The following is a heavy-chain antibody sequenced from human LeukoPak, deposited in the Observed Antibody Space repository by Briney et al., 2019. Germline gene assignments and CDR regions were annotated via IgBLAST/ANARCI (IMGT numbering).Heavy chain of an antibody. CDR3: ARDPHIAVAGREGYYYYYMDV. Sequence: SVKVSCKASGGTFSSYAISWVRQAPGQGLEWMGGIIPIFGTANYAQKFQGRVTITADESTSTAYMELSSLRSDDTAVYYCARDPHIAVAGREGYYYYYMDVWGKGTTVTVSS. V-gene: IGHV1-69*13. J-gene: IGHJ6*03. CDR1: GGTFSSYA. D-gene: IGHD6-19*01. CDR2: IIPIFGTA.